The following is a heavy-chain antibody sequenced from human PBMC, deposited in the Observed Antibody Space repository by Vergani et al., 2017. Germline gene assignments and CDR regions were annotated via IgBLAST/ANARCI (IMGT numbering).Heavy chain of an antibody. J-gene: IGHJ5*02. CDR3: ARGNCGFNCPKYNWLAP. V-gene: IGHV4-4*07. CDR2: IYPNGNG. Sequence: QVHLQESGPGVVKPSDTLSLTCTVSCGSMSDFYWTWIRQPAGRGLEWIGRIYPNGNGNYNESLRSRLTMSIDTSRSQFSLSLSSVTAADTAVYYCARGNCGFNCPKYNWLAPWGRGILVTVSS. D-gene: IGHD2-21*01. CDR1: CGSMSDFY.